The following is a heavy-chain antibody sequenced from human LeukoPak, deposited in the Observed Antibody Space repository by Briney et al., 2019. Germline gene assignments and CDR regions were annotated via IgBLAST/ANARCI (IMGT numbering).Heavy chain of an antibody. CDR3: ARVSYYDFWSGPFDY. V-gene: IGHV1-2*02. CDR2: INPNSGGT. Sequence: ASVKVSCKASGYTFTGYYMHWVRQAPGQGLEWMGWINPNSGGTNYVQKFQGRVTMTRDTSISTAYMELSRLRSDDTAVYYCARVSYYDFWSGPFDYWGQGTLVTVSS. D-gene: IGHD3-3*01. J-gene: IGHJ4*02. CDR1: GYTFTGYY.